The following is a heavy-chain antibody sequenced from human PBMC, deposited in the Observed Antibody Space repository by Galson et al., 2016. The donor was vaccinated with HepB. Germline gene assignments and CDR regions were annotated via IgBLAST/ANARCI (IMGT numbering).Heavy chain of an antibody. V-gene: IGHV3-30*09. CDR2: ISYTGSDK. CDR1: GFSFSTYT. Sequence: SLRLSCAASGFSFSTYTMHWVRQAPGKGLEWVSLISYTGSDKLYADSVKGRFAISRDNSKNTLYVQMNSLRTEDTAIYYCAGDRGKDYYFGEHNPFDFWGQGTMVTVSS. D-gene: IGHD3-10*01. CDR3: AGDRGKDYYFGEHNPFDF. J-gene: IGHJ3*01.